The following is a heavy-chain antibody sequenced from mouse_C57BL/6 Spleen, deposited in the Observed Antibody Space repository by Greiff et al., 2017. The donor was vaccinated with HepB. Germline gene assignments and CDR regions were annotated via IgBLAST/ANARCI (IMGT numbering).Heavy chain of an antibody. Sequence: VQLQQSGPELVKPGASVKISCKASGYAFSSSWMNWVKQRPGKGLEWIGRIYPGDGDTNYNGKFKGKSTLTADKSSSTAYMQLSSLTSEDSEVYFCASGVDYGYAMDYWGQGTSVTVSS. D-gene: IGHD1-1*01. J-gene: IGHJ4*01. CDR1: GYAFSSSW. CDR3: ASGVDYGYAMDY. V-gene: IGHV1-82*01. CDR2: IYPGDGDT.